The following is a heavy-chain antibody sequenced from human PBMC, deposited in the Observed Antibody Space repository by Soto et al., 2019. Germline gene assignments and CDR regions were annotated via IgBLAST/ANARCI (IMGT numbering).Heavy chain of an antibody. Sequence: ASVKVSCKASGYTFTSYGISWVRQDLGQGLEWMGWISAYNGNTNYAQKLQGRVTMTTDTSTSTAYMELRSLRSDDTAVYYCARRYSSSWGNWFDPWGQGTLVTVSS. CDR2: ISAYNGNT. CDR3: ARRYSSSWGNWFDP. J-gene: IGHJ5*02. CDR1: GYTFTSYG. D-gene: IGHD6-13*01. V-gene: IGHV1-18*01.